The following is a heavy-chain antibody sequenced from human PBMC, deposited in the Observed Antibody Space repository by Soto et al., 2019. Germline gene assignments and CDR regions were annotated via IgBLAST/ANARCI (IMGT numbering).Heavy chain of an antibody. V-gene: IGHV1-46*01. D-gene: IGHD6-6*01. CDR3: ARAARPNYYYYGMDV. J-gene: IGHJ6*02. CDR2: INPSGGST. Sequence: ASVKVSCKASGYTFTSYYMHWVRQAPGQGLEWMGIINPSGGSTSYAQKLQGRVTMTRDTSTSTVYMELSSLRSEDTAVYYCARAARPNYYYYGMDVWGQGTTVTVSS. CDR1: GYTFTSYY.